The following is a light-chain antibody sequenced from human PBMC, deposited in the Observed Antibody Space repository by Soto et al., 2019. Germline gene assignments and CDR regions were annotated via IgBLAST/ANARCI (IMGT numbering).Light chain of an antibody. CDR2: GAS. CDR1: QSVSSSY. CDR3: HQYGSSPYT. J-gene: IGKJ2*01. Sequence: EIVLTQSPGTLSLSPGERATLSCRASQSVSSSYIAWYQQKPGQAPRLLIYGASSRATGIPDRFSGSGSGTDFTLTISRLEPEDFAVYYCHQYGSSPYTFGQGTELEIK. V-gene: IGKV3-20*01.